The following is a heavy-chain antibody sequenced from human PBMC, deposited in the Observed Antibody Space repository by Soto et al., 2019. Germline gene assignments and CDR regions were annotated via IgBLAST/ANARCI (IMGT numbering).Heavy chain of an antibody. D-gene: IGHD2-15*01. CDR1: GGTFSSYT. CDR3: ARGGSTDDAFDI. J-gene: IGHJ3*02. CDR2: IIPILGIA. V-gene: IGHV1-69*02. Sequence: QVQLVQSGAEVKKPGSSVKVSCKASGGTFSSYTISWVRQAPGQGLEWMGRIIPILGIANYAQKFQGRVTITADKSTSTAYMELSSLRSEETAVYYCARGGSTDDAFDIWGQGTMVTVSS.